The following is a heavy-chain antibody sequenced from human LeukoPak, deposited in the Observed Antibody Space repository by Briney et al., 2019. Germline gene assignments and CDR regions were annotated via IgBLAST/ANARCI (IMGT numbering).Heavy chain of an antibody. J-gene: IGHJ4*02. CDR1: GFTFSSYS. Sequence: GGSLRLPCAASGFTFSSYSMNWVRQAPGKGLEWVSSISSSSSYIYYADSVKGRFTISRDSAKNSLYLQMNSLRAEDTAVYYCARGSGSSSRNYFDYWGQGTLVTVSS. D-gene: IGHD6-6*01. CDR3: ARGSGSSSRNYFDY. V-gene: IGHV3-21*01. CDR2: ISSSSSYI.